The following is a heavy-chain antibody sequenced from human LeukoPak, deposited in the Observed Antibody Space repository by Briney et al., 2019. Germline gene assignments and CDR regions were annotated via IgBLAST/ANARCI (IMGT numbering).Heavy chain of an antibody. D-gene: IGHD6-19*01. V-gene: IGHV3-48*03. CDR3: ARERAVVGAGFDY. CDR2: INSDGTTI. J-gene: IGHJ4*02. Sequence: GGSLRLSCAASGFTFTSYEMNWVRQAPGKGLEWVSYINSDGTTIYYADSVKGRFTISRDYAKSSLYLQMNSLRAEDTAIYYCARERAVVGAGFDYWGQGTLVTVSS. CDR1: GFTFTSYE.